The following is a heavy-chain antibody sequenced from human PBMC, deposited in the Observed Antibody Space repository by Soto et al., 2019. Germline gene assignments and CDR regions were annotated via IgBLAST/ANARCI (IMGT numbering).Heavy chain of an antibody. V-gene: IGHV3-9*01. CDR3: APLPSSYSSGWYGY. CDR2: ISWNSGSI. J-gene: IGHJ4*02. D-gene: IGHD6-19*01. Sequence: EVQLVESGGGLVQPGRSLRLSCVASGFTFDDYAMHWVRQAPGKGLEWVSGISWNSGSIGYADSVKGRFTISRDNAKNSLYLQMNSLRAEDTALYYCAPLPSSYSSGWYGYWGQGTLVTVSS. CDR1: GFTFDDYA.